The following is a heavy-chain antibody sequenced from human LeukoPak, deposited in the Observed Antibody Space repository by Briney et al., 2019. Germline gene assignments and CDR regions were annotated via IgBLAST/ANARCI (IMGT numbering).Heavy chain of an antibody. Sequence: PSETLSLTCTVSGGSISSYYWSWIRQPPGKGLEWIGYIYYSGSTNYNPSLKSRVTISVDTSKNQFSLKLSSATAADTAVYYCARAMQRWLLGDAFDIWGQGTMVTVSS. CDR1: GGSISSYY. J-gene: IGHJ3*02. V-gene: IGHV4-59*01. CDR3: ARAMQRWLLGDAFDI. D-gene: IGHD1-26*01. CDR2: IYYSGST.